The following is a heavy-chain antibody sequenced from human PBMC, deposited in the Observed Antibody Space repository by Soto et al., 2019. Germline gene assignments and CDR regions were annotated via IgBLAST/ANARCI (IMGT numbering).Heavy chain of an antibody. D-gene: IGHD3-22*01. CDR3: ASSDGSSGYQFDY. CDR2: ISSSSSYI. J-gene: IGHJ4*02. Sequence: GGSLRLSCAASGFTFSSYSMNWVRQAPGKGLEWVSSISSSSSYIYYADSVKGRFTISRDNAKNSLYLQMNSLRAEDTAVYYCASSDGSSGYQFDYWGQGTLVTVSS. CDR1: GFTFSSYS. V-gene: IGHV3-21*01.